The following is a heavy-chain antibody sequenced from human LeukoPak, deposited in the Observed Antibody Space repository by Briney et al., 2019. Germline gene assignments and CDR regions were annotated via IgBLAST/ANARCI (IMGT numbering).Heavy chain of an antibody. D-gene: IGHD3-16*01. V-gene: IGHV4-34*01. Sequence: PSETLSLTCAVYGGSFSGYYWSWVRQPPGKGLEWIGEINHSGSTNYNPSLKSRGTISVDTSKNQFSLKLSSVTAADTAVYYCASLGGDYEGGFDYWGQGTLVTVSS. CDR2: INHSGST. CDR1: GGSFSGYY. J-gene: IGHJ4*02. CDR3: ASLGGDYEGGFDY.